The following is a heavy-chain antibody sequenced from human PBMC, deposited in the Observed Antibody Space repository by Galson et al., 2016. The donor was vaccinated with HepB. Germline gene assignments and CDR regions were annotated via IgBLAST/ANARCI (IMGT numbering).Heavy chain of an antibody. D-gene: IGHD1-1*01. CDR1: GFTFGDYA. CDR3: AKGRTGTTGPVEY. CDR2: LSASGGAT. Sequence: SLRLSCAASGFTFGDYAMSWVRQAPGEGLEWVSTLSASGGATYYSDSVKGRFTISRDNSKNTLYLQMNSLRDEDTAVYYCAKGRTGTTGPVEYWGQGTLVTVSS. J-gene: IGHJ4*02. V-gene: IGHV3-23*01.